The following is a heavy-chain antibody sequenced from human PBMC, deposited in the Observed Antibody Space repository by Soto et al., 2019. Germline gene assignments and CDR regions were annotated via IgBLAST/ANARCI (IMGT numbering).Heavy chain of an antibody. CDR3: ARLAGLATISYYFDY. Sequence: QLQLQESGPGLVKPSETLSLTCSVSGESINSDNYYWGWIRQPPGKGLEWIGSIYYRGNTYYNPSLQTRVTISLDKSKSQFSLKLTSVTAADSAVYFCARLAGLATISYYFDYWGQGTLVTVSS. CDR2: IYYRGNT. J-gene: IGHJ4*02. D-gene: IGHD3-9*01. CDR1: GESINSDNYY. V-gene: IGHV4-39*01.